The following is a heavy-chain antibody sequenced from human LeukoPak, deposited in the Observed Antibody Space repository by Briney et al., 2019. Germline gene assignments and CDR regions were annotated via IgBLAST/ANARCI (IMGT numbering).Heavy chain of an antibody. Sequence: GGPLRLSCAASGFTFSSYWMHWVRQAPGKGLVWVSRIKSDGSSIYADSVKGRFTISRDNAKNTLYLQMNSLRAEDTAVYYCAELGITMIGGVWGKGTTVTISS. J-gene: IGHJ6*04. CDR3: AELGITMIGGV. CDR2: IKSDGSS. CDR1: GFTFSSYW. V-gene: IGHV3-74*01. D-gene: IGHD3-10*02.